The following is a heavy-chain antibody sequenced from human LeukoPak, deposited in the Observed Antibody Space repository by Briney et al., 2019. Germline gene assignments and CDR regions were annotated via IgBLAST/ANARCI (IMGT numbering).Heavy chain of an antibody. V-gene: IGHV3-9*01. CDR1: GFTFDDYA. CDR2: ISWNSGSI. J-gene: IGHJ4*02. CDR3: ARDSLATYHDY. Sequence: GGSLRLSCAASGFTFDDYAMHWVRQAPGKGLEWVSGISWNSGSIGYADSVKGRFTISRDNAKNSLYLQMNSLRAEDTAVYYCARDSLATYHDYWGQGTLVTVSS. D-gene: IGHD2-2*01.